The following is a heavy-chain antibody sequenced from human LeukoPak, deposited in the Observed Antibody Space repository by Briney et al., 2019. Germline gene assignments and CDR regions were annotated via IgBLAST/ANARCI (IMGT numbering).Heavy chain of an antibody. J-gene: IGHJ4*02. D-gene: IGHD3-16*02. Sequence: GGSLRLSCAASGFSFSTYAMSWVRQAPGKGLEWVSGVNGNGGSTSYADSVKGRFTIFRDNTKNTVYLQMNSLRVEDTAVYYCAKSLYGGCDYWGQGTVVTVSS. CDR1: GFSFSTYA. CDR3: AKSLYGGCDY. CDR2: VNGNGGST. V-gene: IGHV3-23*01.